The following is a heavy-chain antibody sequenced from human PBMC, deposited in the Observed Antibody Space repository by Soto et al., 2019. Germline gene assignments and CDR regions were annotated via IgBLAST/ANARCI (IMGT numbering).Heavy chain of an antibody. D-gene: IGHD1-7*01. Sequence: GGSLRLSCAASGFTFSSYSMNWVRQAPGKGLEWVSYISSSSSTIYYADSVKGRFTISRDNAKNSLYLQMNSLRAEDTAVYYCAKDGGITGNTAMGYWGQGTLVTVSS. V-gene: IGHV3-48*01. J-gene: IGHJ4*02. CDR3: AKDGGITGNTAMGY. CDR2: ISSSSSTI. CDR1: GFTFSSYS.